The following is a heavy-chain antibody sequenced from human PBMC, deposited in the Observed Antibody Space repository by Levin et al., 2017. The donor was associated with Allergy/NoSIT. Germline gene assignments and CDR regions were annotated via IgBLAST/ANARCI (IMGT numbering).Heavy chain of an antibody. Sequence: GGSLRLSCAPSGFSFTNYWMRWIRQAPGKGLEWVASVSQDGNEKYYVDSVKGRFTISRDNAKNSLYLQMNSLRAEDPAVHYCARAITVSGAVAYMDVWGKGTTVTVSS. D-gene: IGHD3-3*01. CDR3: ARAITVSGAVAYMDV. V-gene: IGHV3-7*03. CDR2: VSQDGNEK. J-gene: IGHJ6*03. CDR1: GFSFTNYW.